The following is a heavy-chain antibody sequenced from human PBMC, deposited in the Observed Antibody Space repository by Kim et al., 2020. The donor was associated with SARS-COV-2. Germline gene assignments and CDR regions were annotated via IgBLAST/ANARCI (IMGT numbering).Heavy chain of an antibody. D-gene: IGHD4-17*01. J-gene: IGHJ4*02. CDR3: VSHGHWRFDY. CDR1: GFPFSTYW. Sequence: GGSLRLSCAVSGFPFSTYWMSWVRQAPGKGLEWVANIKEDGREQNYVDSVRGRFTISRDNGKNSLFLQMASLRAEDTAMYYCVSHGHWRFDYWGQGTLVT. CDR2: IKEDGREQ. V-gene: IGHV3-7*03.